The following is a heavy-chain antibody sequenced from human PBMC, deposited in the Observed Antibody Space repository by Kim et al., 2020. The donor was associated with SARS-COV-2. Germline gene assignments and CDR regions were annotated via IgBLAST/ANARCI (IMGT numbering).Heavy chain of an antibody. V-gene: IGHV4-39*01. Sequence: SETLSLTCTVSGGSISSSSYYWGWIRQPPGKGLEWIGSIYYSGSTYYNPSLKSRVTISVDTSKNQFSLKLSSVTAADTAVYYCARHVVTGSTSEFDPWGQGTLVTVSS. D-gene: IGHD2-2*01. CDR1: GGSISSSSYY. J-gene: IGHJ5*02. CDR3: ARHVVTGSTSEFDP. CDR2: IYYSGST.